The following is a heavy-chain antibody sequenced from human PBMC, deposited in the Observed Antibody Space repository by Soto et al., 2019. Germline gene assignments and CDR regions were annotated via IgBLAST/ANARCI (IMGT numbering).Heavy chain of an antibody. J-gene: IGHJ5*02. Sequence: EVQLVESGGDLVKPGGSLRLSCAASGFTFYTAWLNWVRQAPGKGLEWVGRIKSKNDGETTDYAAPVKGRFTISRDDSINTLYLQMNSLKTDDTAIYYCVTDTRGSWGQGTLVTVSS. CDR3: VTDTRGS. D-gene: IGHD3-3*01. CDR1: GFTFYTAW. CDR2: IKSKNDGETT. V-gene: IGHV3-15*07.